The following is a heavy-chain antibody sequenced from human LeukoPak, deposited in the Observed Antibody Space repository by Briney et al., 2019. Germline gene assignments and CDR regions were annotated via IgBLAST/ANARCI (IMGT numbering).Heavy chain of an antibody. CDR3: ARVQIGYSYGLFDY. J-gene: IGHJ4*02. CDR2: IYYSGST. V-gene: IGHV4-59*01. Sequence: PSETLSLTCTVSGGSISSYYWSWIRQPPGKGLEWIGYIYYSGSTNYKPSLKSRVTISVHTSKNQFSLKLSSVTAADTAVYYCARVQIGYSYGLFDYWGQGTLVTVSS. CDR1: GGSISSYY. D-gene: IGHD5-18*01.